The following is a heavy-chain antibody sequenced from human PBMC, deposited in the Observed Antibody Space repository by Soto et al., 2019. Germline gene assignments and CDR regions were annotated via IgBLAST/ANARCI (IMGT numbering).Heavy chain of an antibody. CDR1: GGSISSSNW. J-gene: IGHJ6*02. D-gene: IGHD3-16*02. CDR3: ASRSYAMDI. V-gene: IGHV4-4*02. CDR2: IFHNGNT. Sequence: QVQLPESGPGLVKPSGTLSLTCAVSGGSISSSNWWSWVRQPPGKGLEWIGEIFHNGNTYSNPSLTGRVTMSVDKSKNQFSLNLNSVTAADTAVYYCASRSYAMDIWGQGTTVTVSS.